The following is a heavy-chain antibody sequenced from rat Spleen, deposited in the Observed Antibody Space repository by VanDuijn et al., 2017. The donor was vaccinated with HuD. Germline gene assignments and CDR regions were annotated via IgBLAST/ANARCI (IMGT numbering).Heavy chain of an antibody. J-gene: IGHJ2*01. CDR1: GFTFSYYD. CDR3: ARLNYYYDGSYYYYFDY. Sequence: EVQLVESGGGLVQPGRSLKLSCAASGFTFSYYDMTWVRQAPTKGLEWVASISPSGGSTYYRDSVKGRFTISRDNAKSTLYLQMDSLRSEDTATYYCARLNYYYDGSYYYYFDYWGQGVMVTVSS. V-gene: IGHV5-25*01. D-gene: IGHD1-12*02. CDR2: ISPSGGST.